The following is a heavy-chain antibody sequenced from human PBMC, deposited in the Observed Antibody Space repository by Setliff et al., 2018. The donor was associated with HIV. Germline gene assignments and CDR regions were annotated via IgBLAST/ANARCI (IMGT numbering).Heavy chain of an antibody. CDR2: IYHSGST. V-gene: IGHV4-38-2*01. D-gene: IGHD3-22*01. CDR1: GYSISSGYY. CDR3: ARVYYFDSSGYYQRGDVFDI. Sequence: SETLSLTCAVSGYSISSGYYWGWIRQPPGKGLEWIGSIYHSGSTYDSPSPKSRVTISVDTSKNQFSLTLNSVTAADTAMYHCARVYYFDSSGYYQRGDVFDIWGQGTMVTVSS. J-gene: IGHJ3*02.